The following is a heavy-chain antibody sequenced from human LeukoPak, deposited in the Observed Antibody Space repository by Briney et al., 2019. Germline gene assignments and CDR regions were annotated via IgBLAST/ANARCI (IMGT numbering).Heavy chain of an antibody. J-gene: IGHJ4*02. V-gene: IGHV1-69*13. Sequence: SVKVSCKASGGTFSSYAISWVRQAPGQGLEWMGGIIPIFGTANYAQKFQGRVTITADESTSTAYMELSSLRSEDTAVYYCARDQGEPYCSSTSCYADFGYWGQGTLVTVSS. CDR2: IIPIFGTA. CDR3: ARDQGEPYCSSTSCYADFGY. D-gene: IGHD2-2*01. CDR1: GGTFSSYA.